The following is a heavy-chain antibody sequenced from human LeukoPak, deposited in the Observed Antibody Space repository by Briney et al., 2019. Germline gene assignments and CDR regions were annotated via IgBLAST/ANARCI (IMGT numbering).Heavy chain of an antibody. D-gene: IGHD5-18*01. J-gene: IGHJ4*02. CDR3: ATYSQVLLPFES. V-gene: IGHV3-23*01. CDR1: GGSFSGYY. Sequence: ETLFLTCAVYGGSFSGYYWSWVRQPPGKGLEWVSSIFPSGGEIHYADSVRGRFTISRDNSKSTLSLQMNSLRAEDTAIYYYATYSQVLLPFESWGQGTLVTVSS. CDR2: IFPSGGEI.